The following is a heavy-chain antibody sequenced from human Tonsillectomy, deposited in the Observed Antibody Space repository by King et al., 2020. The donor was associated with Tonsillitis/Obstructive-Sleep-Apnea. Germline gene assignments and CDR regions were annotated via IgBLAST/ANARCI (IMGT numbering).Heavy chain of an antibody. D-gene: IGHD2-2*01. Sequence: VQLVESGGDFVQPGGSLRLSFAASGFTFSSYSMNWVRQAPGKGLEWVSYIIGSSSTIYYADSVKGRFTISGDNAKNSLYLQMNSLRDEDTAMYYCARARGYCSSTSCPIGAFDIWGQGTMVTVSS. V-gene: IGHV3-48*02. CDR2: IIGSSSTI. CDR3: ARARGYCSSTSCPIGAFDI. J-gene: IGHJ3*02. CDR1: GFTFSSYS.